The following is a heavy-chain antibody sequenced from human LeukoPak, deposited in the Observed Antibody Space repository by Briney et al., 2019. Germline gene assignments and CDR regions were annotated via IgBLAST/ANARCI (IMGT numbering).Heavy chain of an antibody. CDR2: ISSSGSTI. D-gene: IGHD5-18*01. Sequence: GGSLRLSCAASGFTFSDYHMSWIRQAPGKGLEWVSDISSSGSTINYADSVKGRFTISRDNAKNSLSLQMNSLSAEDTAVYSCTRDTWIQLWLVDQWGQGTLVTVSS. CDR1: GFTFSDYH. CDR3: TRDTWIQLWLVDQ. J-gene: IGHJ4*02. V-gene: IGHV3-11*01.